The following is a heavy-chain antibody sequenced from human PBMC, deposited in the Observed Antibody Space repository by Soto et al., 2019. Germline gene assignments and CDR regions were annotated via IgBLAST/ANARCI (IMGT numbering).Heavy chain of an antibody. D-gene: IGHD3-9*01. CDR1: GGSISSSSYY. J-gene: IGHJ6*02. CDR2: IYYSGST. CDR3: ARQADGRITIFRQQTYGMDV. Sequence: QLQLQESGPGLVKPSETLSLTCTVSGGSISSSSYYWGWIRQPPGKGLEWIGSIYYSGSTYYNPSLKSRVTISVDTSKNQFSLKLSSVTAADTAVYYCARQADGRITIFRQQTYGMDVWGQGTTVTVSS. V-gene: IGHV4-39*01.